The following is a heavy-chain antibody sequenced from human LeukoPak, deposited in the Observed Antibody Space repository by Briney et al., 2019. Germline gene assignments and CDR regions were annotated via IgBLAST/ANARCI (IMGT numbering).Heavy chain of an antibody. CDR1: GGSISSYY. Sequence: SETLSLTCTVSGGSISSYYWSWIRQPPGKGLEWIGYIYYSGSTNYNPSLKSRVTISVDTSKNQFSLKLSSVTAADTAVYYCAELGITMIGGVWGKGTTVTISS. CDR2: IYYSGST. J-gene: IGHJ6*04. D-gene: IGHD3-10*02. CDR3: AELGITMIGGV. V-gene: IGHV4-59*01.